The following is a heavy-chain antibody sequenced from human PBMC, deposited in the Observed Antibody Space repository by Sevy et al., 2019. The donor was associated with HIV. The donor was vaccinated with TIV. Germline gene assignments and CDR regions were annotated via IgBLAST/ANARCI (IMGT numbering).Heavy chain of an antibody. CDR2: ISGSGGST. CDR3: ANRGGRIAVAGTWYAFDI. J-gene: IGHJ3*02. D-gene: IGHD6-19*01. Sequence: GGSLRLSCAASGFTFSSYAMSWVRQAPGKGLEWVSAISGSGGSTYYADSVKGRCTITRDNSKNTLYLQMNSLRAEDTAVYYGANRGGRIAVAGTWYAFDIWGQGTMVTVSS. V-gene: IGHV3-23*01. CDR1: GFTFSSYA.